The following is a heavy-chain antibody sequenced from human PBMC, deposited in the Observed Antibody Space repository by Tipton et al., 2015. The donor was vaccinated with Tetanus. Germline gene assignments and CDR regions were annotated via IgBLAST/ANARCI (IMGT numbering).Heavy chain of an antibody. CDR2: ISAGGGST. V-gene: IGHV3-23*01. Sequence: SLRLSCAASEFTFSSYAMHWVRQAPGKGLEWVSGISAGGGSTYYADSVEGRFTISRDNSKNTLYLQMNSLRAEDTAIYYCAISDVAVADTNWGQGTLVTVSS. CDR1: EFTFSSYA. J-gene: IGHJ4*02. CDR3: AISDVAVADTN. D-gene: IGHD6-19*01.